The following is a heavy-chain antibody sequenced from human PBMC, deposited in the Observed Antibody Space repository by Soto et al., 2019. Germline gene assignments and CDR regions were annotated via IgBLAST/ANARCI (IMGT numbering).Heavy chain of an antibody. Sequence: ASVKVSCKASGYTFTSYAMHWVRQAPGQRLEWMGWINAGNGNTKYSQKFQGRVTITRDTSASTAYMELSSLRSEDTAVYYCARDGTLRYYDFWNGYWNWFDPWGQGTLVTVSS. J-gene: IGHJ5*02. CDR1: GYTFTSYA. D-gene: IGHD3-3*01. V-gene: IGHV1-3*01. CDR3: ARDGTLRYYDFWNGYWNWFDP. CDR2: INAGNGNT.